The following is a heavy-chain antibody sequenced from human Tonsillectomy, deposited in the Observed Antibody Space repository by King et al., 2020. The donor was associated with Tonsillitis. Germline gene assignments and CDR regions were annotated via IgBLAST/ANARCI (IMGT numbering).Heavy chain of an antibody. V-gene: IGHV4-39*01. J-gene: IGHJ5*02. CDR1: GGSISSSSYY. Sequence: QLQESGPGLVKPSETLSLTCTVSGGSISSSSYYWGWIRQPPGKGLEWIGSIYYSGSTYYNPFLKSRLTISVETAKNQFSLKLSSVTAADTAVYYCAGGGIAARWYNWFDPWGQGTLVTVSS. CDR2: IYYSGST. CDR3: AGGGIAARWYNWFDP. D-gene: IGHD6-6*01.